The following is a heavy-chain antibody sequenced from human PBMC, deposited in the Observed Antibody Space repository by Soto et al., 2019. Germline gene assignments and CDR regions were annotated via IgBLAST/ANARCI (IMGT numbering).Heavy chain of an antibody. CDR3: AKDPPISCSTNGVCPRDDMDV. D-gene: IGHD2-8*01. J-gene: IGHJ6*02. V-gene: IGHV1-46*01. CDR2: INPSGGST. Sequence: ASVKVSCKASGYTFTSYYMHWVRQAPGQGLEWMGIINPSGGSTSYAQKFQGRVTMTRDTSTSTVYMELSSLRAEDTAVYYCAKDPPISCSTNGVCPRDDMDVWGQGTTVTVSS. CDR1: GYTFTSYY.